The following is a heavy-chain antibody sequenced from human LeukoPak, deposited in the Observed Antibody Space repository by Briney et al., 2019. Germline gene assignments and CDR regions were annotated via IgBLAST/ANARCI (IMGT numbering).Heavy chain of an antibody. Sequence: GESLKISCKGSVYSFTSYWIGWVRQMPGKGLEWMGIIYPGDSDTRYSPSFQGQVTISADNSSSTSYLQWSSLQAAATPMYYCARGGYDSIDWFEPWGQGTLVTVSS. J-gene: IGHJ5*02. CDR3: ARGGYDSIDWFEP. V-gene: IGHV5-51*01. D-gene: IGHD5-12*01. CDR2: IYPGDSDT. CDR1: VYSFTSYW.